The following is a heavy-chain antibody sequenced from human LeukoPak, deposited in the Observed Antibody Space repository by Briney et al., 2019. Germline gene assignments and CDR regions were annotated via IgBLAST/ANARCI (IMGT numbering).Heavy chain of an antibody. CDR3: ARYCSSTSCYPARGHWFDP. V-gene: IGHV1-18*01. D-gene: IGHD2-2*01. J-gene: IGHJ5*02. Sequence: GASVKVSCKASGYTFTSYGISWVRQAPGQGLEWMGWISAYNGNTNYAQKLQGRVTMTTDTSTSTAYMELRSLRSDDTAVYYCARYCSSTSCYPARGHWFDPWGQGTLVTVSS. CDR2: ISAYNGNT. CDR1: GYTFTSYG.